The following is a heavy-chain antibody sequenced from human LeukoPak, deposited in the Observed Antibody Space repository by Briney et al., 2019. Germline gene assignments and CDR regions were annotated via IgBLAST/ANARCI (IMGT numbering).Heavy chain of an antibody. CDR3: XXXXXXXXXVPYYYYYGMDV. J-gene: IGHJ6*02. CDR1: GFTVSSNY. CDR2: IYSGGST. D-gene: IGHD6-6*01. Sequence: GGSLRLSCAASGFTVSSNYMSWVRQAPGKGLEWVSVIYSGGSTYYADSVKGRFTISRDNSKNTLYLQMNSLRAEDTAVYYCXXXXXXXXXVPYYYYYGMDVWGQGTTVTVSS. V-gene: IGHV3-66*01.